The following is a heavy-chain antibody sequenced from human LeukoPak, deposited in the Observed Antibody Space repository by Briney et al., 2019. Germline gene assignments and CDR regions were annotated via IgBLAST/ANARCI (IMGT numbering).Heavy chain of an antibody. CDR1: GFTFSSYA. CDR3: ARLFRVVVPAANTHFDY. J-gene: IGHJ4*02. D-gene: IGHD2-2*01. CDR2: ISYDGTNK. Sequence: GGSLRLSCAASGFTFSSYAMHWVRQAPGKGLEWVALISYDGTNKYYADSVKGRFTISRDNSKNTLYLQMDSLRAEDTAVYYCARLFRVVVPAANTHFDYWGQGTLVTVSS. V-gene: IGHV3-30*04.